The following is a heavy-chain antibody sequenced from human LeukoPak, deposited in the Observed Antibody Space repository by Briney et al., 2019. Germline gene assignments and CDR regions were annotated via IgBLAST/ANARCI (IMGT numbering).Heavy chain of an antibody. Sequence: GGSLRLSCAASGFTVSSNYVSWVRQAPGKGLEWVSVIYSGGSTYYADSVKGRFTISRDNSKNTLYLQMNSLRAEDTAVYYCARVWQLWLHFDYWGQGTLVTVSS. CDR2: IYSGGST. J-gene: IGHJ4*02. CDR3: ARVWQLWLHFDY. D-gene: IGHD5-18*01. V-gene: IGHV3-66*01. CDR1: GFTVSSNY.